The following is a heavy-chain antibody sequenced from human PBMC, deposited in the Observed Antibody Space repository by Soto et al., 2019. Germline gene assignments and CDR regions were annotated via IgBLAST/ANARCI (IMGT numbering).Heavy chain of an antibody. J-gene: IGHJ4*02. CDR3: ARGDTVMVPPFDY. V-gene: IGHV3-33*01. CDR2: IWYDGSNK. Sequence: GGSLRLSCAASGFTFSSYGMHWVRQAPGKGLEWVAVIWYDGSNKYYADSVKGRFTISRDNSKNTLYLQMNSLRAEDTAVYYCARGDTVMVPPFDYWGQGTLVTVSS. D-gene: IGHD5-18*01. CDR1: GFTFSSYG.